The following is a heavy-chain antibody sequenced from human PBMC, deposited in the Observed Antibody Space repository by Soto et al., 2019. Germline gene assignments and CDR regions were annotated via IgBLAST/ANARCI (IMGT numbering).Heavy chain of an antibody. V-gene: IGHV5-10-1*01. J-gene: IGHJ4*01. CDR3: ARSFCLPNRCYNGYFDY. D-gene: IGHD2-2*02. Sequence: GESLKISCRGSGYTFTNNWISWVRQMPGKGLEWMGRIDPRDSYTNYSPSFQGHVTISVDKSDNTSYLQWSSLKASDTAMYFCARSFCLPNRCYNGYFDYWGRGTLVTVSS. CDR2: IDPRDSYT. CDR1: GYTFTNNW.